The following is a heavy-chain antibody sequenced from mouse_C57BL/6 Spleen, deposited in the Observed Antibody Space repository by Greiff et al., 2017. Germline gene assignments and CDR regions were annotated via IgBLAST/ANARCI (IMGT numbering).Heavy chain of an antibody. Sequence: QVQLQQPGAELVRPGSSVKLSCKASGYTFTSYWMHWVKQRPIQGLEWIGNIDPSDSETHYNQKFKDKATLTVDKSSSTAYMQLSSLTSEYSAVYYCARAGGYYFDYWGQGTTLTVSS. V-gene: IGHV1-52*01. CDR3: ARAGGYYFDY. CDR2: IDPSDSET. CDR1: GYTFTSYW. J-gene: IGHJ2*01.